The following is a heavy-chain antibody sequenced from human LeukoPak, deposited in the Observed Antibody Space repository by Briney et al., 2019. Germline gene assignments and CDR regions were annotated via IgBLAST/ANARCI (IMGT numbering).Heavy chain of an antibody. J-gene: IGHJ3*02. CDR2: IYYSGPT. D-gene: IGHD3-22*01. Sequence: SETLSLTCTVSGGSIISSTYYWGWIRQPPGQGLEWIGGIYYSGPTYYNPSLKSRVTISVDTSRNQFSLKLSSVTAADTAVFHCARHSRGYYDSTGYYYGSHAFDIWGRGTMVTVSS. CDR1: GGSIISSTYY. V-gene: IGHV4-39*01. CDR3: ARHSRGYYDSTGYYYGSHAFDI.